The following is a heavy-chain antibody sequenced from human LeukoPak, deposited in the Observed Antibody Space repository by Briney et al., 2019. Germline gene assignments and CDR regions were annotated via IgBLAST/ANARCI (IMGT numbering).Heavy chain of an antibody. CDR1: GFTFSSYA. J-gene: IGHJ6*02. Sequence: GGSLRLSCSASGFTFSSYAMRWVRQAPGKGLEYVSAISGNGGSTYYADSVKGRFTISRDNSKNTLYLQMSSLRAEDTAVYYCVKDLGYCSSTSCYGLYYYYGMDIWGQGTTVTVSS. V-gene: IGHV3-64D*06. CDR2: ISGNGGST. D-gene: IGHD2-2*01. CDR3: VKDLGYCSSTSCYGLYYYYGMDI.